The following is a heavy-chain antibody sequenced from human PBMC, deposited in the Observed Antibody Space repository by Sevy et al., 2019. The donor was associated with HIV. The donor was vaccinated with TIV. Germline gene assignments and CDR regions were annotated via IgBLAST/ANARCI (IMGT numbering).Heavy chain of an antibody. D-gene: IGHD3-22*01. J-gene: IGHJ4*02. CDR2: ISGSGGST. CDR1: GFTFSSYA. V-gene: IGHV3-23*01. CDR3: AKDPESRYYYDSSVIYYFDY. Sequence: GESLKISCAASGFTFSSYAMSWVRQAPGKGLEWVSAISGSGGSTYYADSVKGRFTISRDNSKNTLYLQMNSLRAEDTAVYYCAKDPESRYYYDSSVIYYFDYWGQGTLVTVSS.